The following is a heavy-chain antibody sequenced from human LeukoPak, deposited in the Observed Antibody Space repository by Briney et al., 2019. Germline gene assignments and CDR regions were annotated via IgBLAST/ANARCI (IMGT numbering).Heavy chain of an antibody. J-gene: IGHJ6*02. V-gene: IGHV4-59*08. D-gene: IGHD3-10*01. Sequence: SETLSLTCSVSGGPISNYYWTWIRQPPGKGLEWIGYIYYSGSTNYNPSLKSRVTISVDTSKNQFSLKLSSVTAADTAVYYCARHVNYGSGYYYGMDVWGQGTTVIVSS. CDR2: IYYSGST. CDR1: GGPISNYY. CDR3: ARHVNYGSGYYYGMDV.